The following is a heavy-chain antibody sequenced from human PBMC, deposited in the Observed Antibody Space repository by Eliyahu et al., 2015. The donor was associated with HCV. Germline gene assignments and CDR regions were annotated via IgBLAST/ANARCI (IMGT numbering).Heavy chain of an antibody. V-gene: IGHV3-9*01. D-gene: IGHD6-19*01. CDR2: ISWSSVGI. CDR3: ATQNVRSGWRPKEFQN. J-gene: IGHJ1*01. Sequence: EVELVESGGGLVQPGRSLRLSCVASGFRFDDYAMHWVRQAPGKGLEWVSGISWSSVGIAYAESVKGRFTVSRDNAKNSLYLQMDSLRPEDTALYYCATQNVRSGWRPKEFQNWGQGTLVIVSS. CDR1: GFRFDDYA.